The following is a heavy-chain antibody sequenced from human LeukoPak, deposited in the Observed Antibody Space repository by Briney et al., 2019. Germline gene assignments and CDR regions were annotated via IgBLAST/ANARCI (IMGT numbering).Heavy chain of an antibody. CDR3: AREPWYYYASGSFDY. V-gene: IGHV3-21*01. J-gene: IGHJ4*02. CDR1: GFTFSSYS. Sequence: AGGSLRLSCAASGFTFSSYSMNCVRQAPGKGLEWVSSISGSTTYIYYADSVKGRFTISRDNAKNSLYLQMNSLRAEDTAVYYCAREPWYYYASGSFDYWGQRTLVTVSS. D-gene: IGHD3-10*01. CDR2: ISGSTTYI.